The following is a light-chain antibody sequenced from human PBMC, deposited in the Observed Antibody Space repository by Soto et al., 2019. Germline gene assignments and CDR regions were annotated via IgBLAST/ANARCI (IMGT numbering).Light chain of an antibody. CDR1: QSISSY. CDR2: AAS. Sequence: DLQMTQSPSSLSASVGDRVTITCRASQSISSYLNWYQQKPGKAPKLLIYAASSLQSGVPSRFSGSGSGTAFALTISSLQAEDFTTYYCQQSYCTLTFGPGTKVDIK. J-gene: IGKJ3*01. V-gene: IGKV1-39*01. CDR3: QQSYCTLT.